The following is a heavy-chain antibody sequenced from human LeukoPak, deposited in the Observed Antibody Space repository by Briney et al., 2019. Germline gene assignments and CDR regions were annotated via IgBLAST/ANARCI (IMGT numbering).Heavy chain of an antibody. CDR1: GDSVSSNSAA. Sequence: SQTLSLTCAISGDSVSSNSAAWNWIRQSPSRGLEWLGRTYYRSKWYNDYAVSVKSRITINPDTSKNQFSLQLNSVTPEDTAVYYCARDTSSSSRVYYYYGMDVWGQGTTVTVSS. J-gene: IGHJ6*02. CDR2: TYYRSKWYN. D-gene: IGHD6-6*01. V-gene: IGHV6-1*01. CDR3: ARDTSSSSRVYYYYGMDV.